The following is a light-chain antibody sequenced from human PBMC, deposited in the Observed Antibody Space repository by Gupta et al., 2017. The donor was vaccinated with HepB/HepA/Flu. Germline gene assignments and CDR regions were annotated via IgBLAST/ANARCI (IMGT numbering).Light chain of an antibody. CDR2: DVS. CDR3: SSHAPSDF. J-gene: IGLJ1*01. V-gene: IGLV2-14*03. CDR1: SNDIGAYNY. Sequence: QSALTQPASVSGSPGQSITIPCTGTSNDIGAYNYVSWYQQHPGKAPKLIISDVSNRPSGGSDRFSGSKSGKTASLTISGLQAEDEADYYCSSHAPSDFCGTGIKV.